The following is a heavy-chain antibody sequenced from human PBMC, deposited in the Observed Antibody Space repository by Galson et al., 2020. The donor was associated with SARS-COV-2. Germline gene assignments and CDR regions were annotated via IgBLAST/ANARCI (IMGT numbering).Heavy chain of an antibody. Sequence: SETLSLTCTVSGGTISSSSYYWGWIRQPPGKGLEWIGSIYYSGSTYYNPSLKSRVTISVDTSKNQFSLKLSSVTAADTAVYYCARARQLGYCTNGVCYTHSIYFDYWGQGTLVTVSS. V-gene: IGHV4-39*07. J-gene: IGHJ4*02. CDR1: GGTISSSSYY. CDR3: ARARQLGYCTNGVCYTHSIYFDY. D-gene: IGHD2-8*01. CDR2: IYYSGST.